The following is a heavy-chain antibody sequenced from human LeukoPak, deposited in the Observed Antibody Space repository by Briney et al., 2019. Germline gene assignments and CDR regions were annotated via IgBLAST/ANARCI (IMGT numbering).Heavy chain of an antibody. J-gene: IGHJ4*02. CDR1: GFTFSSYN. D-gene: IGHD6-6*01. V-gene: IGHV3-7*01. CDR3: ARGGAARPDF. CDR2: IKADGGEK. Sequence: GGSLRLSCAASGFTFSSYNMNWVRQAPGKGLEWVAKIKADGGEKDHVASVKGRFTISRDNAKNSLYLQMNSLRVEDTAVYYCARGGAARPDFWGQGTLVTVSS.